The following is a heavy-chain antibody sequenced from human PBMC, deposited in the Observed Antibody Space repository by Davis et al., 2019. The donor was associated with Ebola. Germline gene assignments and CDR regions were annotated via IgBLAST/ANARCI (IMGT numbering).Heavy chain of an antibody. V-gene: IGHV3-30*18. CDR1: GISFSNYG. J-gene: IGHJ6*04. CDR2: ISPDGSDK. CDR3: AKDLVGGYDHSYYKYYGMDA. D-gene: IGHD5-12*01. Sequence: GGSLRLSCAASGISFSNYGMFWVRQAPGKVMEWVAVISPDGSDKNYADSGRGRFTITRDNSKSTLDLQMNSLRAEDTAVYYCAKDLVGGYDHSYYKYYGMDAWGKGTTVTVSS.